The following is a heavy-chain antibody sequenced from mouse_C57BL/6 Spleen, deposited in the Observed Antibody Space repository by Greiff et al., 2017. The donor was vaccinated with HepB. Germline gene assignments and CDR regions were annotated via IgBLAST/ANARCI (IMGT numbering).Heavy chain of an antibody. CDR2: INPSTGGT. CDR1: GYSFTGYY. Sequence: EVHLVESGPELVKPGASVKISCKASGYSFTGYYMNWVKQSPEKSLEWIGEINPSTGGTTYNQKFKAKATLTVDKSSSTAYMQLKSLTSEDSAVYYCARWGITTVNWYFDVWGTGTTVTVSS. D-gene: IGHD1-1*01. V-gene: IGHV1-42*01. J-gene: IGHJ1*03. CDR3: ARWGITTVNWYFDV.